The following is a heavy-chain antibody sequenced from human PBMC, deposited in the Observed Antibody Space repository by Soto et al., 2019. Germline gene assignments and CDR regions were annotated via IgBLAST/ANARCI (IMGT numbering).Heavy chain of an antibody. J-gene: IGHJ4*02. D-gene: IGHD1-1*01. V-gene: IGHV3-11*06. CDR2: INPTSGHI. CDR1: GFIFSHYY. CDR3: ARLLYRPYNRNFDY. Sequence: QVQMVESGGVLVKPGGPLRLSCAASGFIFSHYYMGWIRQSPGKGLEWVSYINPTSGHINYADSVKDRFTISRDNARNSLYLQMNSLTAADTAMYYCARLLYRPYNRNFDYWGQGTLVTVSS.